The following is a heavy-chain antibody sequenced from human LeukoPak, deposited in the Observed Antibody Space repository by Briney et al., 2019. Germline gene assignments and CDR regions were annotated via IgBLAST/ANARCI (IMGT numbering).Heavy chain of an antibody. CDR3: ARGVAQNGNPNYFDP. CDR2: IWSDGSRQ. Sequence: GGSLRLSCAASGFIFSSYAMHWVRQAPGTGWEWLAFIWSDGSRQYYLDSVKGRFTISRDNSKNTLYLQMNSLRAEDTAVYSCARGVAQNGNPNYFDPWGRGTLVTVSS. J-gene: IGHJ5*02. CDR1: GFIFSSYA. V-gene: IGHV3-33*01. D-gene: IGHD2-15*01.